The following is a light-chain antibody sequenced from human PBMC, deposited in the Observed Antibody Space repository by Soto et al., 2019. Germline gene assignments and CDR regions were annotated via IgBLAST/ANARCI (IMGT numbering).Light chain of an antibody. CDR2: KAS. CDR3: QQFDSYPYT. Sequence: DIQMTQSPSTLSASVGDRVTITCRASQNINSWLAWYQQKPGKAPKLLIYKASRLQSGVPSRFSGTDSGTEFTLTISSLQPDDFATYYCQQFDSYPYTFGQGTNLEI. V-gene: IGKV1-5*03. J-gene: IGKJ2*01. CDR1: QNINSW.